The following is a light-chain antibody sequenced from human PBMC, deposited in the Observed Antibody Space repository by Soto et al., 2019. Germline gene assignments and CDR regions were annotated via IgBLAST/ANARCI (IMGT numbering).Light chain of an antibody. V-gene: IGKV3-20*01. CDR2: GAS. J-gene: IGKJ4*01. CDR3: QQYGSSPILT. CDR1: QSVSSSY. Sequence: EIVLTQSPGTLSLSPGERATLSCRASQSVSSSYLAWYQQKPGQAPRLLIYGASSRATGIPDRFSGSGSGTDFTLTISTLEPADFAVYYCQQYGSSPILTFAGGTKVDNK.